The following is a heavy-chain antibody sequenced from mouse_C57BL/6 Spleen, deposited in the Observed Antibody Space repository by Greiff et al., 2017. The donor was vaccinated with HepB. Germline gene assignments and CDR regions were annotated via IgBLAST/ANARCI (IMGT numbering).Heavy chain of an antibody. V-gene: IGHV1-69*01. CDR3: ARRGGDRSSRYFDV. Sequence: VQLQQPGAELVMPGASVKLSCKASGYTFTSYWMHWVKQRPGQGLEWIGEIDPSDSYTNYNQKFKGKSTLTVDKSSSTAYMQLSSLTSEDSAVYYCARRGGDRSSRYFDVWGTGTTVTVSS. D-gene: IGHD1-1*01. J-gene: IGHJ1*03. CDR1: GYTFTSYW. CDR2: IDPSDSYT.